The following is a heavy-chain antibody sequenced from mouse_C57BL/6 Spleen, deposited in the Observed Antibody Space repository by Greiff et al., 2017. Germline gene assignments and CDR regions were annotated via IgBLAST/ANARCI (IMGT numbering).Heavy chain of an antibody. CDR1: GYTFTSYW. Sequence: QVQLQQPGAELVRPGSSVKLSCKASGYTFTSYWMDWVKQRPGQGLEWIGNIYPSDSETHYNQKFKDKATLTVDKSSSTAYMQLSSLTSEDSAVYYCASESYDGPPFAYWGQGTLVTVSA. CDR2: IYPSDSET. CDR3: ASESYDGPPFAY. V-gene: IGHV1-61*01. D-gene: IGHD2-3*01. J-gene: IGHJ3*01.